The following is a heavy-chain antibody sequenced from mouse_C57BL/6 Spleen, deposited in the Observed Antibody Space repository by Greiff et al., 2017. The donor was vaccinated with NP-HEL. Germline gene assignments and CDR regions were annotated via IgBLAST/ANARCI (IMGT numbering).Heavy chain of an antibody. D-gene: IGHD2-3*01. CDR1: GYTFTDYN. J-gene: IGHJ1*03. Sequence: VQLQQSGPELVKPGASVKMSCKASGYTFTDYNMHWVKQSHGKSLEWIGYINPNNGGTSYNQKFKGKATLTVNKSSSTAYMELRSLTSEDSAVYYCARNGLLPHWYFDVWGTGTTVTVSS. CDR3: ARNGLLPHWYFDV. V-gene: IGHV1-22*01. CDR2: INPNNGGT.